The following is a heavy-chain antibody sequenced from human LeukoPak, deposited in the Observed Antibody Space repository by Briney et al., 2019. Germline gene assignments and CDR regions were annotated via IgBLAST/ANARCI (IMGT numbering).Heavy chain of an antibody. CDR2: INPNSGGT. J-gene: IGHJ4*02. D-gene: IGHD3-22*01. CDR3: ARGPYYYDSSGYYYDY. V-gene: IGHV1-2*04. CDR1: GYTFTGYY. Sequence: ASVKVSCKASGYTFTGYYMHWVRQAPGQGLEWMRWINPNSGGTNYAQKFQGWVTMTRDTSISTAYMELSRLRSDDTAVYYCARGPYYYDSSGYYYDYWGQGTLVTVSS.